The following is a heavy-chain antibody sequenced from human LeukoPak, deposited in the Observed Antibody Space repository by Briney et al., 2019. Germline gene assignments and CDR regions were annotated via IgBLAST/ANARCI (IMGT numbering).Heavy chain of an antibody. CDR3: ARDLSGLETHGDGYSAPFDY. D-gene: IGHD5-24*01. CDR1: GGSFSGYY. J-gene: IGHJ4*02. V-gene: IGHV4-34*01. CDR2: INHSGST. Sequence: SETLSLTCAVYGGSFSGYYWSWIRQPPGKGLEWIGEINHSGSTNYNPSLKSRVTISVDTSKNQFSLKLSSVTAADTAVYYCARDLSGLETHGDGYSAPFDYWGQGTLVTVSS.